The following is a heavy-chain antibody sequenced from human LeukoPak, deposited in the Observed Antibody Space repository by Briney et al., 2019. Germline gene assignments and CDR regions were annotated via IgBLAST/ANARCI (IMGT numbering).Heavy chain of an antibody. J-gene: IGHJ4*02. V-gene: IGHV4-39*01. CDR3: ASQDERITMVRGVIRFDY. CDR2: IYYSGST. Sequence: PSETLSLTYTAYGGSISSSSYYWGWIRQPPGKGLEWIGSIYYSGSTYYNPSLKSRVTISVDTSKNQFSLKLSSVTAADTAVYYCASQDERITMVRGVIRFDYWGQGTLVTVSS. CDR1: GGSISSSSYY. D-gene: IGHD3-10*01.